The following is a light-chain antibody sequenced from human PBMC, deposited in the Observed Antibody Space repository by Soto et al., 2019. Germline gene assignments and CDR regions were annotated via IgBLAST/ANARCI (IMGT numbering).Light chain of an antibody. CDR2: HVT. CDR3: CSFAGTYIWL. CDR1: ASNVGASDY. V-gene: IGLV2-11*01. Sequence: QSVLTQPPSVSGSPGQSVTFSCTGTASNVGASDYFSWYQQHPGKAPQLLIYHVTKRAAGVADRFSASKSGNTASLSISGLQADDEADYYCCSFAGTYIWLFGGGTKLTVL. J-gene: IGLJ2*01.